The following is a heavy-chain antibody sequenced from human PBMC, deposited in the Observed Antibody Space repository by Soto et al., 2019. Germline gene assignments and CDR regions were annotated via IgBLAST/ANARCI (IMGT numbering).Heavy chain of an antibody. D-gene: IGHD3-16*02. CDR1: GASISSGYY. CDR3: TRALRSYYFDY. CDR2: IYYNGNT. J-gene: IGHJ4*02. V-gene: IGHV4-31*03. Sequence: SETLSLTCTVSGASISSGYYWTWIRQHPGKGLEWIGYIYYNGNTFYNPSLKSRLTISLDTSKTQFSLKLSSVTAADAAMYYCTRALRSYYFDYWGQGTLVTVSS.